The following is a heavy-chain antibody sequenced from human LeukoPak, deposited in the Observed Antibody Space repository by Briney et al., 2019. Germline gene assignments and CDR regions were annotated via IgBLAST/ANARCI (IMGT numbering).Heavy chain of an antibody. J-gene: IGHJ4*02. Sequence: GGSLRLSCAASGFTFSSYGMHWVRQAPGKGLEWVAAIWYDGSNKYYADSVKGRFTISRDNSKNTLYLQMNSLRAEDTAVYYCARGTANSGAVDYWGQGTLVTVSS. CDR1: GFTFSSYG. CDR3: ARGTANSGAVDY. V-gene: IGHV3-33*01. CDR2: IWYDGSNK. D-gene: IGHD2-15*01.